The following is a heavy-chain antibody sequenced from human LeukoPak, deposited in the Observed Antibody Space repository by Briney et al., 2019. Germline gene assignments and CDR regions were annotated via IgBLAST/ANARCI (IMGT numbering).Heavy chain of an antibody. CDR3: ARDPLAYYDFWSGYPDY. Sequence: GGSLRLSCAASGFTFSSYWMSWVRQAPGKGLEWVANIKLDGSEKYYVDSVKGRFTISRDNSKNTLYLQMNSLRAEDTAVYYCARDPLAYYDFWSGYPDYWGQGTLVTVSS. J-gene: IGHJ4*02. CDR2: IKLDGSEK. D-gene: IGHD3-3*01. V-gene: IGHV3-7*01. CDR1: GFTFSSYW.